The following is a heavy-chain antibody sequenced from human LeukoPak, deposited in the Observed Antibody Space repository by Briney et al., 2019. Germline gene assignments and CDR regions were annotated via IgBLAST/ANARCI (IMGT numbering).Heavy chain of an antibody. D-gene: IGHD3-10*01. CDR3: SSLQWFGDLGNH. J-gene: IGHJ4*02. CDR1: GASINTATYY. CDR2: INYSGHT. V-gene: IGHV4-39*01. Sequence: PSDTLSLTRTLSGASINTATYYWGSTRQPPGKALEWIGSINYSGHTSYHPSLKSRVTISVDTSNNPFSLNLHSVTPADTAMYFCSSLQWFGDLGNHWGQGILVTVSS.